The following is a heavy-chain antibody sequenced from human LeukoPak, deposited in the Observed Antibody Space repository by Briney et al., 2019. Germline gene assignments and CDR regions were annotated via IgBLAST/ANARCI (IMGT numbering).Heavy chain of an antibody. CDR2: ISGSGGSI. J-gene: IGHJ6*02. Sequence: PGGSLRLSCAASGFTFSSYAMSWVRQAPGKGLEWVSAISGSGGSIYYADSVKGRFTISRDNSKNTLYLQMNSLRAEDTAVYYCAKDRIAARHYYYYGMDVWGQGTTVTVSS. D-gene: IGHD6-6*01. CDR3: AKDRIAARHYYYYGMDV. CDR1: GFTFSSYA. V-gene: IGHV3-23*01.